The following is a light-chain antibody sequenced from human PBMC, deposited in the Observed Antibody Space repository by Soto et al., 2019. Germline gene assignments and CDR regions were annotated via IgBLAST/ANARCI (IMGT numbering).Light chain of an antibody. CDR2: DVI. J-gene: IGLJ1*01. V-gene: IGLV2-14*01. CDR3: SSYTSISSLGV. Sequence: QSVLTQPASVSGSPGQSITISCTGTSSDVGGYDYVSWYQQHPGKAPTLLIYDVINRPSGVSFRFSGSKSGNTASLTISGLQAEDEAEYYCSSYTSISSLGVFGTGTKVTVL. CDR1: SSDVGGYDY.